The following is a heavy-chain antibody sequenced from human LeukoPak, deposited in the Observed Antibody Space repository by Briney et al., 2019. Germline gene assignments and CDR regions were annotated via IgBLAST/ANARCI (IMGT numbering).Heavy chain of an antibody. J-gene: IGHJ4*02. V-gene: IGHV3-66*02. D-gene: IGHD6-25*01. Sequence: AGGSLRLSCAASGFTVSSNYMGWVRQAPGKGLEWVSVIYSGGSTYYADSVKGRFTISRDNSKNTLYLQMNSLRAEDTAVYYCALSAPDYYFDYWGQGTLVTVSS. CDR3: ALSAPDYYFDY. CDR2: IYSGGST. CDR1: GFTVSSNY.